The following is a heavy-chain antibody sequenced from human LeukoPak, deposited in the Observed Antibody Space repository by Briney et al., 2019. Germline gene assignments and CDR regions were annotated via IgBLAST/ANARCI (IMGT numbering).Heavy chain of an antibody. CDR2: IKEDGSQK. D-gene: IGHD3-22*01. Sequence: GGSLRLSCAASGFTFSSYWMTWVRQAPGKGLEWVANIKEDGSQKFYLDSVKGRFTISRDNAKDSLFLQMNSLRAEDTAVYYCARHYVSTGYSLDYWGQGTLVTVSS. J-gene: IGHJ4*02. V-gene: IGHV3-7*01. CDR3: ARHYVSTGYSLDY. CDR1: GFTFSSYW.